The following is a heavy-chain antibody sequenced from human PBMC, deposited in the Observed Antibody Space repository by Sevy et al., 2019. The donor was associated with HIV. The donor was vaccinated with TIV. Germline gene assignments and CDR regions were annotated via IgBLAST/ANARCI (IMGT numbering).Heavy chain of an antibody. CDR1: GFTFSSHW. Sequence: GGSLRLSCAASGFTFSSHWMHWVRQAPGKGLVWVSRINSDGGSITYADSVKGRFTISRDNSKKTVSLQMVSLRVEDTALYFCGRGSRGGAISWGQGTLVTGSS. V-gene: IGHV3-74*01. J-gene: IGHJ4*02. CDR3: GRGSRGGAIS. D-gene: IGHD3-3*01. CDR2: INSDGGSI.